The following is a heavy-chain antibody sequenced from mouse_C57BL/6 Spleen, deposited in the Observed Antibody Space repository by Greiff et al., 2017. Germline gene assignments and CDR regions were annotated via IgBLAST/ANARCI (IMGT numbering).Heavy chain of an antibody. CDR3: ARHYYGSSYHFDY. CDR2: IYPRSGNT. Sequence: QVQLQQSGAELARPGASVKLSCKASGYTFTSYGISWVKQRTGQGLEWIGEIYPRSGNTYYNEKFKGKATLTADKSSSTAYMELRSLTSEDSAVYFCARHYYGSSYHFDYWGQGTTLTVSS. D-gene: IGHD1-1*01. J-gene: IGHJ2*01. V-gene: IGHV1-81*01. CDR1: GYTFTSYG.